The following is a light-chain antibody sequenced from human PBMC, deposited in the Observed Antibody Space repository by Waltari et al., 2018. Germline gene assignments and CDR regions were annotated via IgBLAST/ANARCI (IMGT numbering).Light chain of an antibody. Sequence: DIQMTQSPSTLSASVGDRVTITCRASQNVYIRLAWYQQKPGKAPKLLIYGASTLESGVPLRFSGSGSGTEFTLTISSLQPDDFATYYCQQYISYPLTFGGGARVEIK. V-gene: IGKV1-5*01. J-gene: IGKJ4*01. CDR3: QQYISYPLT. CDR2: GAS. CDR1: QNVYIR.